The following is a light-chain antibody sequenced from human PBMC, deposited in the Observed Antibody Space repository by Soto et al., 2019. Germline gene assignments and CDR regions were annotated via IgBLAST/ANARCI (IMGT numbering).Light chain of an antibody. J-gene: IGLJ2*01. Sequence: QSVLTQPASVSGSPGQTITISCTGTSSDVGGYSYVSWYQQHPGKTPKLMIYEVSNRPAGGSHRFSGSKSDNTASLTISGLQTEDEADYYCSSFSTITREVFGGGTKLTVL. V-gene: IGLV2-14*01. CDR3: SSFSTITREV. CDR1: SSDVGGYSY. CDR2: EVS.